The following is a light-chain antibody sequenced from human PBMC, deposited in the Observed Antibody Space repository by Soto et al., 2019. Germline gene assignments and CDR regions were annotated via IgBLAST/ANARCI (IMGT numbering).Light chain of an antibody. CDR3: GTWDTSLPACV. J-gene: IGLJ1*01. V-gene: IGLV1-51*01. CDR1: ASNIGNNS. Sequence: QSVLTQPPSVSAASGQRVTISCSGSASNIGNNSVSWYQQLPGAAPKLLIYDDNNRPSGIPDRFSGSKSGTSATLGITGLQTGDEADYYCGTWDTSLPACVFGPGTKLTVL. CDR2: DDN.